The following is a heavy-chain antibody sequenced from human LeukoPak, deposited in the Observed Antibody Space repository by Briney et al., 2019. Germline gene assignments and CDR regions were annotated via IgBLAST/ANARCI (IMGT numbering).Heavy chain of an antibody. D-gene: IGHD3-3*01. CDR2: ISHDGSNK. V-gene: IGHV3-30-3*01. Sequence: GGSLRLSCAASGFTISTYLMRWVRQAPGEGLEWVAIISHDGSNKYYSDSVKARFTIYRDNSKNTLFLQMDRLRAEDKAVYYCAGPQKFFIYWGQGTLVTVS. CDR3: AGPQKFFIY. J-gene: IGHJ4*02. CDR1: GFTISTYL.